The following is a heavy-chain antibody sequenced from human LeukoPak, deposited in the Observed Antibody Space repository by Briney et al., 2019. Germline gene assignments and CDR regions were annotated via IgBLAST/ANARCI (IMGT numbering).Heavy chain of an antibody. Sequence: GASVKVSCKASGYTFTSYYMHWVRQAPGQGLEWMGIIDPSGGSTSYAQKFQGRVTMTRDTSTSTVYMELSSLRSDDTAVYYCARTPQFGVVIIYWFDPWGQGTLVTVSS. CDR2: IDPSGGST. D-gene: IGHD3-3*01. J-gene: IGHJ5*02. V-gene: IGHV1-46*01. CDR1: GYTFTSYY. CDR3: ARTPQFGVVIIYWFDP.